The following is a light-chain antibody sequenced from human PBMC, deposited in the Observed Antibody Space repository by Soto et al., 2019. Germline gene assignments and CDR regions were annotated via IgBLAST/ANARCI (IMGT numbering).Light chain of an antibody. Sequence: EIVLTQSPATLSLSPGERATLSCRASQSVGTSLAWYQQIPGQAPRLVIYGASNRAGGIPARFSASGSGTDFTLTISSLEPEDFAVYHCQQRSTWLTFGGGTKVEIK. V-gene: IGKV3-11*01. CDR2: GAS. J-gene: IGKJ4*01. CDR3: QQRSTWLT. CDR1: QSVGTS.